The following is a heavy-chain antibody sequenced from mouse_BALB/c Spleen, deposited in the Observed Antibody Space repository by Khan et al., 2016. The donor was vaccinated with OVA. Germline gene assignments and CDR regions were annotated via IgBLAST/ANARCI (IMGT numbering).Heavy chain of an antibody. CDR2: INPHIGET. D-gene: IGHD1-1*01. Sequence: VQLQQPGPELVKPGASVKISCKASGYSFTGYFMNWVMQSHGKSLEWIGRINPHIGETLYTQKFKDKATLTVDESSSTAHMELRSLASEDSAVYYCTRNYRSDVDYWGQGTTLTVSS. J-gene: IGHJ2*01. V-gene: IGHV1-20*02. CDR3: TRNYRSDVDY. CDR1: GYSFTGYF.